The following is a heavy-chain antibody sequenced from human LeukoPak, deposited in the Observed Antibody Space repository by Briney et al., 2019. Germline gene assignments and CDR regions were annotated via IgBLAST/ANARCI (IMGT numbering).Heavy chain of an antibody. J-gene: IGHJ1*01. CDR2: INPNSGGT. D-gene: IGHD3-22*01. CDR1: GYTFTGYY. V-gene: IGHV1-2*02. CDR3: ARDLPYYYDSSDAEYFQH. Sequence: GASVKVSCKASGYTFTGYYMHWVRQAPGQGLEWMGWINPNSGGTNYAQKFQGRVTMTRDTSISTAYMELSRLRSDDTAVYYCARDLPYYYDSSDAEYFQHWGQGTLVTVSS.